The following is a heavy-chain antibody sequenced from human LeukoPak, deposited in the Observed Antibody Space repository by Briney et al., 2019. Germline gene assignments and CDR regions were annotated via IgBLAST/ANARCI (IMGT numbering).Heavy chain of an antibody. D-gene: IGHD3-10*01. CDR2: IRYDGSNK. J-gene: IGHJ4*02. Sequence: GGSLRLSCAASGFTFGNYGMQWVRQAPGKGLEWVTFIRYDGSNKYYADSVRGRFTISRGDSKNMLYLQMNSLRAEDTAVYYCAKDRGSGSFYGIDYWGQGTLATVSS. V-gene: IGHV3-30*02. CDR1: GFTFGNYG. CDR3: AKDRGSGSFYGIDY.